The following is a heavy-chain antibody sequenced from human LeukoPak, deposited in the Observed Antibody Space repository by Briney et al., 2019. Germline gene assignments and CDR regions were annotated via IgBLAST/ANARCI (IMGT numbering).Heavy chain of an antibody. CDR1: GFTFGDYA. CDR2: ISWNSGSI. Sequence: GGSLRLSCTASGFTFGDYAMSWFRQAPGKGLEWVSGISWNSGSIGYADSVKGRFTISRDNAKNSLYLQMNSLRAEDMALYYCAKDKGYSPLANAFDIWGQGTMVTVSS. J-gene: IGHJ3*02. V-gene: IGHV3-9*03. D-gene: IGHD3-22*01. CDR3: AKDKGYSPLANAFDI.